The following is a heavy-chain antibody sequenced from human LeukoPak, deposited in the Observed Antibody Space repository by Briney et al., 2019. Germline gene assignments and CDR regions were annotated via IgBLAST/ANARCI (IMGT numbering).Heavy chain of an antibody. CDR1: SGSISTFY. Sequence: PSETLSLTCTVSSGSISTFYWNWIRQPPGKGLEWIGYIYYSGSTNYNPSLRSRVTILVDTSKNQFSLKLSSVTAADTAVYYCARGLKYSSSWYIFDYWGQGTLVTVSS. V-gene: IGHV4-59*12. CDR2: IYYSGST. CDR3: ARGLKYSSSWYIFDY. J-gene: IGHJ4*02. D-gene: IGHD6-13*01.